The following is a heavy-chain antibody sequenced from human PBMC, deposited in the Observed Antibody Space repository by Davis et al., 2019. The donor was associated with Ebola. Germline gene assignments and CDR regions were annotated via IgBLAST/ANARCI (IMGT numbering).Heavy chain of an antibody. J-gene: IGHJ4*02. Sequence: PSETLSLTCAVSGGSISSSNWWSWVRQPPGKGLEWIGEIYHSGSTNYNPSLKSRVTISLDKSKNQFSLKLSSVTAADTAVYYCARGLRGGSGYSFDYWGQGTLVTVSS. CDR1: GGSISSSNW. V-gene: IGHV4-4*02. D-gene: IGHD3-3*01. CDR2: IYHSGST. CDR3: ARGLRGGSGYSFDY.